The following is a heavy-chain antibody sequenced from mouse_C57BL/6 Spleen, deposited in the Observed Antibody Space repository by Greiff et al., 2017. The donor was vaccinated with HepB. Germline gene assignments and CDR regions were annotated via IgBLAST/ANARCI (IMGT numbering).Heavy chain of an antibody. CDR2: INPNNGGT. J-gene: IGHJ2*01. Sequence: EVQLQQSGPELVKPGASVKIPCKASGYTFTDYNMDWVKQSHGKSLEWIGDINPNNGGTIYNQKFKGKATLTVDKSSSTAYMELRSLTSEDTAVYYCARLGGTQLRNYFDYWGQGTTLTVSS. CDR1: GYTFTDYN. D-gene: IGHD1-1*01. V-gene: IGHV1-18*01. CDR3: ARLGGTQLRNYFDY.